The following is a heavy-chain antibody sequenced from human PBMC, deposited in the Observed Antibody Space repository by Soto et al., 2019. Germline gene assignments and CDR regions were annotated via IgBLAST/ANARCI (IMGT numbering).Heavy chain of an antibody. Sequence: EVQLVQSGAEVKKPGESLKISCKGSGYSFTTYWIAWVRQMPGKGLEWMGNIYPGDSDTRYSPSFQGQVTISADKSITTAYLQGSSLKASDTAIYYGARSGRPAERSIDYWGQGTLVTVSS. J-gene: IGHJ4*02. D-gene: IGHD1-26*01. CDR1: GYSFTTYW. V-gene: IGHV5-51*01. CDR3: ARSGRPAERSIDY. CDR2: IYPGDSDT.